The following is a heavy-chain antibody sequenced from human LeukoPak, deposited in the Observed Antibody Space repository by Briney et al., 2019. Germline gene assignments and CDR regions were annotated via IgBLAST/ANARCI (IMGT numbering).Heavy chain of an antibody. J-gene: IGHJ4*02. CDR2: ISGSGGST. V-gene: IGHV3-23*01. CDR1: GFTFSSCA. D-gene: IGHD2-2*01. CDR3: AKDTHQLPPHYFDF. Sequence: GGSLRLSCAASGFTFSSCALSWVRQAPGKGLEWVSGISGSGGSTYYADSVKGRFTISRDNSKNTLYLRMNSLRAEDTAVYFCAKDTHQLPPHYFDFWGQGTLVTVSS.